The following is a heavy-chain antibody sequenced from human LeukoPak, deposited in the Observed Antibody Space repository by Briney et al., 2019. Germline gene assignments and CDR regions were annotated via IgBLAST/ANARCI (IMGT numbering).Heavy chain of an antibody. CDR3: AKDSPRDRYEGYFDY. CDR2: ISASGYNT. Sequence: PGGSLRLSCAASGFTFSSCGMSWVRQAPGKGLEWVSTISASGYNTYYAGSVQGRFTISRDNSKNTLYLQMNSLRAEDTAVYYCAKDSPRDRYEGYFDYWGQGTLVTVSS. D-gene: IGHD1-14*01. J-gene: IGHJ4*02. V-gene: IGHV3-23*01. CDR1: GFTFSSCG.